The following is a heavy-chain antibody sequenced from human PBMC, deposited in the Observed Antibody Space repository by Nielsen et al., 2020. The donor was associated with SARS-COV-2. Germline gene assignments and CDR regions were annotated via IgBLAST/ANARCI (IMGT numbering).Heavy chain of an antibody. CDR1: GGSINSYY. J-gene: IGHJ4*02. D-gene: IGHD6-13*01. CDR2: ISNSGST. CDR3: ARARGSSFTLYYFDF. Sequence: SETLSLTCTVSGGSINSYYWSWIRQATGKGLEWMGYISNSGSTNYNPSLKSRVTISVDTIKNQFSLKLTSVTAADTALYYCARARGSSFTLYYFDFWGRGTLVTVSS. V-gene: IGHV4-4*08.